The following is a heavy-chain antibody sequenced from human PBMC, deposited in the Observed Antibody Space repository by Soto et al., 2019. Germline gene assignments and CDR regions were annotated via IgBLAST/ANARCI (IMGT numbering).Heavy chain of an antibody. CDR3: ARHPGALWFGELFHYYYYMDV. Sequence: QLQLQESGPGLVKPSETLSLTCTVSGGSISSSSYYWGWIRQPPGKGLEWIGSIYYSGSTYYNPSLKSRVTISGDTSKNQFSLKLSSVTAADTAVYYCARHPGALWFGELFHYYYYMDVWGKGTTVTVSS. CDR1: GGSISSSSYY. CDR2: IYYSGST. D-gene: IGHD3-10*01. V-gene: IGHV4-39*01. J-gene: IGHJ6*03.